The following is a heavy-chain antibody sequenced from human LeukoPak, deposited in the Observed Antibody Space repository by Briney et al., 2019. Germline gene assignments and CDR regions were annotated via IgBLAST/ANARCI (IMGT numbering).Heavy chain of an antibody. D-gene: IGHD4-23*01. CDR1: GGSFSGYY. CDR3: AGHKVHDFGGSDWYFDL. V-gene: IGHV4-34*01. CDR2: INHSGST. J-gene: IGHJ2*01. Sequence: SETLSLTCAVYGGSFSGYYWSWIRQPPGKGLEWIGEINHSGSTNYNPSLKSRVTMSVDMSKNQFFLRLSSVTAADTAVYYCAGHKVHDFGGSDWYFDLWGRGTLVTVSS.